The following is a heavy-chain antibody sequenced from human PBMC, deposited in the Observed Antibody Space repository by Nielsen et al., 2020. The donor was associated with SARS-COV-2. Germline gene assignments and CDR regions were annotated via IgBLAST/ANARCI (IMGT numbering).Heavy chain of an antibody. CDR1: GYTFTSYG. CDR3: ARDGPGYYDSSGYCNWFDP. D-gene: IGHD3-22*01. Sequence: SVKVSCKASGYTFTSYGISWVRQAPGQGLEWMGGIIPIFGTANYAQKFQGRVTITADESTSTAYMELSSLRSEDTAVYYCARDGPGYYDSSGYCNWFDPWGQGTLVTVSS. J-gene: IGHJ5*02. V-gene: IGHV1-69*13. CDR2: IIPIFGTA.